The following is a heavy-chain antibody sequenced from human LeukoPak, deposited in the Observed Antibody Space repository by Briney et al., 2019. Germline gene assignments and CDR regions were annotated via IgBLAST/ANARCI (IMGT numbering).Heavy chain of an antibody. Sequence: ASVKVSSKASGYTFTGYYMHWVRQAPGQGLEWMGWINPNSGGTNYAQKFQGRVTMTRDTSISTAYMELSRLRSDDTAVYYCARGVYCSSTSCSPFDYWGQGTLVTVSS. J-gene: IGHJ4*02. CDR2: INPNSGGT. D-gene: IGHD2-2*01. V-gene: IGHV1-2*02. CDR1: GYTFTGYY. CDR3: ARGVYCSSTSCSPFDY.